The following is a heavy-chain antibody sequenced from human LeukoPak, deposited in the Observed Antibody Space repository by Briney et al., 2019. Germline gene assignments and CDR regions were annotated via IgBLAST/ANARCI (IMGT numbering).Heavy chain of an antibody. CDR3: TTLRGYSYGYFDY. J-gene: IGHJ4*02. V-gene: IGHV3-15*01. Sequence: GGSLRLSCAASGFTFSNAWMSWVRQAPGKGLEWVGRIKSKTDGGTTDYAAPVKGRFTISRDDSKNTLYLQMNSLKTEDTAVYYCTTLRGYSYGYFDYWGQGTLVTVSS. CDR2: IKSKTDGGTT. CDR1: GFTFSNAW. D-gene: IGHD5-18*01.